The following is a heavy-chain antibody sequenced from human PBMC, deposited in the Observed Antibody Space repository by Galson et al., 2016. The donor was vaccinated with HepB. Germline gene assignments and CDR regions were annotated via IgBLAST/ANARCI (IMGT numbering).Heavy chain of an antibody. J-gene: IGHJ4*02. CDR3: ARAHRYSSSWSDFDY. D-gene: IGHD6-13*01. V-gene: IGHV4-39*07. CDR2: IHYSGST. CDR1: GGSISSSSYY. Sequence: SETLSLTCTVSGGSISSSSYYWDWIRQPPGKGLEWIGSIHYSGSTYYNPSLKSRVTISVDTSNNQSSLKLNSLTPADRAVSYWARAHRYSSSWSDFDYWGQGTLVTVSS.